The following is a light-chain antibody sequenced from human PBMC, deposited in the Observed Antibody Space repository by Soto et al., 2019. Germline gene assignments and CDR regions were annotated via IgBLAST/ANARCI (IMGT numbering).Light chain of an antibody. Sequence: QSVLTQPASVSGSPGESITISCTGTSSDVGGYNYVSWYQQHPGKAPKLIIYEVRNRPSGVSNRFSGSKSGNTASLTISGLQAEDESDYYCNSYTSKSTGVFGTGTKLTVL. J-gene: IGLJ1*01. CDR1: SSDVGGYNY. CDR3: NSYTSKSTGV. V-gene: IGLV2-14*01. CDR2: EVR.